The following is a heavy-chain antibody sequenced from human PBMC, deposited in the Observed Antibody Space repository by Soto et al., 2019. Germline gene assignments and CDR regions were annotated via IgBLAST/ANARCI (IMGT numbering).Heavy chain of an antibody. Sequence: PSETLSLTCAVYGGSFSGYYWSWLRQPPGEGLEWIGEINNSGSTNYNPSLKSRVTISVDTSKNQFSLKLSSVTAADTAVYYCARGRIAAAGRGAWFDPWGQGTLVTVSS. J-gene: IGHJ5*02. CDR3: ARGRIAAAGRGAWFDP. CDR1: GGSFSGYY. CDR2: INNSGST. V-gene: IGHV4-34*01. D-gene: IGHD6-13*01.